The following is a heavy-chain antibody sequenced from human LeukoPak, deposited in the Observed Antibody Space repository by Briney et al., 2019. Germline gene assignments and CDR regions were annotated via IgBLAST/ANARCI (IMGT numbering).Heavy chain of an antibody. CDR3: ARDLERYYYDSSGYYPLPHFDY. CDR2: IKQDGSEK. Sequence: PGGSLRLSCAASGFTFSSYWMSWVRQAPGKGLEWVANIKQDGSEKYYVDSVKGRFTISRDNAKNSLYLQMNSLRAEDTAVYYCARDLERYYYDSSGYYPLPHFDYWGQGTLVTVSS. D-gene: IGHD3-22*01. CDR1: GFTFSSYW. V-gene: IGHV3-7*01. J-gene: IGHJ4*02.